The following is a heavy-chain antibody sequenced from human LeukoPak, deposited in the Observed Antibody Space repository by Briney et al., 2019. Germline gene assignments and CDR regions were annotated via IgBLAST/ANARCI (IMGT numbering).Heavy chain of an antibody. V-gene: IGHV3-48*01. CDR1: GFTFRDYS. D-gene: IGHD3/OR15-3a*01. CDR2: IDRSSRSI. J-gene: IGHJ4*02. Sequence: PGGSLRLSCAASGFTFRDYSMNWVRQAPGKGLEWVSYIDRSSRSIYYVDSVKGRFTVSRDNAKKSLYLQMNNLRAEDTAVYYCARDQDWAFDYWGQGILVTVSS. CDR3: ARDQDWAFDY.